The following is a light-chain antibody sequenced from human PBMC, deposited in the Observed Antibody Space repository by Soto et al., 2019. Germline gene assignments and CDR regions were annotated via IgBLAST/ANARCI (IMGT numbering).Light chain of an antibody. CDR3: QQNNSYPLT. Sequence: DIQMTQSPATLSASVGDRVTITCRASHSISNWLAWYQQKPGKAPNLLIYKASILQTGVPSRFRGSGSGTEFTLTIFSLQPEDFAVYYCQQNNSYPLTFGGGTKVETK. J-gene: IGKJ4*01. CDR1: HSISNW. V-gene: IGKV1-5*03. CDR2: KAS.